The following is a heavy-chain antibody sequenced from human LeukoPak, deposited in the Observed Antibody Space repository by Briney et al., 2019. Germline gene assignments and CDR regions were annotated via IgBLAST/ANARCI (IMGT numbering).Heavy chain of an antibody. J-gene: IGHJ4*02. CDR1: GGTFSSYA. V-gene: IGHV1-18*01. Sequence: GASVKVSCKASGGTFSSYAISWVRQAPGQGLEWMGWISAYNGNTNYAQKLQGRVTMTTDTSTSTAYMELRSLRSDDTAVYYCARTPGSDYYDSSGYYPYWGQGTLVTVSS. D-gene: IGHD3-22*01. CDR3: ARTPGSDYYDSSGYYPY. CDR2: ISAYNGNT.